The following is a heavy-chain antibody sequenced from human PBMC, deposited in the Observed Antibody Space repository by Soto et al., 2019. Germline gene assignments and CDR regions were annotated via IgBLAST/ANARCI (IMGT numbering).Heavy chain of an antibody. V-gene: IGHV3-23*01. D-gene: IGHD5-12*01. J-gene: IGHJ4*02. CDR2: NSGSGGST. Sequence: GGSLRLSCAASGFTFSSYAMSWVRQAPGKGLEWVSANSGSGGSTYYAASVKGRFTISRDNSKNSLYLQMNSLSAEDTPVYYCARTEHGSKMSAFDYWGQGTLVTVSS. CDR3: ARTEHGSKMSAFDY. CDR1: GFTFSSYA.